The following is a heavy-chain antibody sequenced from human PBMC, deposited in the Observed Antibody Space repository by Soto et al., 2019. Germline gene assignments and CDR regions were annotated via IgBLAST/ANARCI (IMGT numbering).Heavy chain of an antibody. CDR3: AGVDYDFWSGNHEPRWFDP. J-gene: IGHJ5*02. Sequence: SETLSLTCTVSGGSISSYYWSWIRQPPGKGLEWIGYIYYSGSTNYNPSLKSRVTISVDTSKNQFSLKLSSVTAADTAVYYCAGVDYDFWSGNHEPRWFDPWGQGTLVTVSS. CDR1: GGSISSYY. V-gene: IGHV4-59*01. CDR2: IYYSGST. D-gene: IGHD3-3*01.